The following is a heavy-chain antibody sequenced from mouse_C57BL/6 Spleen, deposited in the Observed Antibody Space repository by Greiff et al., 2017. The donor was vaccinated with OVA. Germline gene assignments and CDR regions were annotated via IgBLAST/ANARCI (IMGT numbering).Heavy chain of an antibody. D-gene: IGHD2-14*01. J-gene: IGHJ1*03. V-gene: IGHV5-17*01. CDR1: GFTFSDYG. Sequence: EVHLVESGGGLVKPGGSLKLSCAASGFTFSDYGMHWVRQAPEKGLEWVAYISSGSSTIYYADTVKGRFTISRDNAKNTLFLQMTSLRSEDTAMYYCARIYSRGYFDVWGTGTTVTVSS. CDR3: ARIYSRGYFDV. CDR2: ISSGSSTI.